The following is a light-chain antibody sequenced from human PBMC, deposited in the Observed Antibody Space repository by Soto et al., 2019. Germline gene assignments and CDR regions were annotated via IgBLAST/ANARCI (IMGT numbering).Light chain of an antibody. Sequence: EIVLTQPPCTLSLSPGERVTLSCRASQSVSSTYLVWYQQKPGQAPRLLIYGASVRATGIPDRFSGSGSGTDFTLTISRLEPEDFAVYYCQQYNNWPLTFGGGTKV. CDR3: QQYNNWPLT. CDR1: QSVSSTY. V-gene: IGKV3-20*01. CDR2: GAS. J-gene: IGKJ4*01.